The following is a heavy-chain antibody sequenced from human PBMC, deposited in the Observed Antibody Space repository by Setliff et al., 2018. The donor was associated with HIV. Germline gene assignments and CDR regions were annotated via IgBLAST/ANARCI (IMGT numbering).Heavy chain of an antibody. CDR3: ATGPRLLAGYSYRWDYYSIAV. CDR1: GGSFTDIGGAFTDYY. J-gene: IGHJ6*03. V-gene: IGHV4-34*01. CDR2: IKHSGSN. Sequence: PSETLSLTCAVFGGSFTDIGGAFTDYYGTWIRQPPGKGLEWSGEIKHSGSNPYHPSLKSRFTISVDTSKSQLSLKVNSVTAADTAVYYCATGPRLLAGYSYRWDYYSIAVWGKGTPVTVSS. D-gene: IGHD6-13*01.